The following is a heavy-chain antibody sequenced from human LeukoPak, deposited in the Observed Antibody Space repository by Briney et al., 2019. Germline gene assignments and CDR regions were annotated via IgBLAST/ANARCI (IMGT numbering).Heavy chain of an antibody. J-gene: IGHJ4*02. Sequence: ASVKVSCKASGYTFTSYDINWVRQATGQGLEWMGWMNPNSGNTGYAQKFQGRVTMTRDTSISTAYMELSRLRSDDTAVYYCARRIAVAGTPLDYWGQGTLVTVSS. D-gene: IGHD6-19*01. CDR2: MNPNSGNT. CDR3: ARRIAVAGTPLDY. CDR1: GYTFTSYD. V-gene: IGHV1-8*01.